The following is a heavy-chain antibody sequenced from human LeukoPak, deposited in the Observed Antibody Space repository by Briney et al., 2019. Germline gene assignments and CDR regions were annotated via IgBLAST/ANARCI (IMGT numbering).Heavy chain of an antibody. CDR1: GGSISSSIYY. CDR2: VFYNGAT. V-gene: IGHV4-39*07. D-gene: IGHD3-9*01. Sequence: SETLSLTCIVSGGSISSSIYYWAWVRQPPGKGLEWIGTVFYNGATQYSPSLRSRVTISVDTSKNQFSLKLSSVTAADTAVYYCARGPGHDILTGYYTSFDYWGQGTLVTVSS. CDR3: ARGPGHDILTGYYTSFDY. J-gene: IGHJ4*02.